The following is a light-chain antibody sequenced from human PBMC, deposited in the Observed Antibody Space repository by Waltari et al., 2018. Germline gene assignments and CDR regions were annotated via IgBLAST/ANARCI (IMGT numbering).Light chain of an antibody. CDR2: GAT. J-gene: IGKJ2*01. Sequence: EIVMTQSPATLSVSPGERAILSCRASQSISNKLAWYQQKLCQAPRLLIFGATNRASGVPARFSGSGSGTEFTLTISSLQSEDFVFYYCLQYSNWPLYSFGQGTKLEIK. CDR3: LQYSNWPLYS. CDR1: QSISNK. V-gene: IGKV3-15*01.